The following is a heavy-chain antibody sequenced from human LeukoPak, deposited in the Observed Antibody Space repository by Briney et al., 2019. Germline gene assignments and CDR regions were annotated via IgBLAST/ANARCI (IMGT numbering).Heavy chain of an antibody. D-gene: IGHD6-13*01. CDR1: GFTFSSYA. Sequence: GGSLRLSCAASGFTFSSYAMSWVRQAPGKGLEWVSAISGSGGSTYYADSVRGRFTISRDNSKNTLYLQMNSLRAADTAVYYCAREPEPRSSWYWGADVDAFDIWGQGTMVTVSS. J-gene: IGHJ3*02. CDR2: ISGSGGST. CDR3: AREPEPRSSWYWGADVDAFDI. V-gene: IGHV3-23*01.